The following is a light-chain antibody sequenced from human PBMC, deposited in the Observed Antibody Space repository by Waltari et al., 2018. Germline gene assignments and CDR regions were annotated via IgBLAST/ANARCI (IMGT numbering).Light chain of an antibody. J-gene: IGKJ1*01. CDR3: QQYANSPRT. CDR2: AAS. CDR1: HSVSSNN. Sequence: EIVLTQSPGTLPLSPGDRATLPCRASHSVSSNNLAWYQQKPGQAPRLLIYAASSRATGITDRFSGSGSGTDFTLTISRVEPEDFAVYYCQQYANSPRTFGQGTKVEIK. V-gene: IGKV3-20*01.